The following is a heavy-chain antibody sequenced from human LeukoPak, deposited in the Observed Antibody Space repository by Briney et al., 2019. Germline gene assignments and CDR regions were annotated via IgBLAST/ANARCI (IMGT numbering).Heavy chain of an antibody. V-gene: IGHV4-39*01. CDR3: ARHGSRTKHYFDY. J-gene: IGHJ4*02. CDR1: GGSISSSSYY. CDR2: IYYSGST. Sequence: SETLSLTCTVSGGSISSSSYYWGWIRQPPGKGLEWTGSIYYSGSTYYNPSLKSRVTISVDTSKNQFSLKLSSVTAADTAVYYCARHGSRTKHYFDYWGQGTLVTVSS. D-gene: IGHD1-14*01.